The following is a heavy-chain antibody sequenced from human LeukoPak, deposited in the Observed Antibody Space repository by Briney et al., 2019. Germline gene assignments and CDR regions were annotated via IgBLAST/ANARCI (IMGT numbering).Heavy chain of an antibody. CDR3: ARSGWGGYDLNWFDP. CDR1: GASITSASYF. CDR2: IYYSGIT. D-gene: IGHD5-12*01. Sequence: SETLSLTCSVSGASITSASYFWGWIRQPPGKGLEWIGTIYYSGITYYNPSLKSRVTISIDTSKNQFSLKLSSVTAADTAVYYCARSGWGGYDLNWFDPWGQGTLVTVSS. V-gene: IGHV4-39*07. J-gene: IGHJ5*02.